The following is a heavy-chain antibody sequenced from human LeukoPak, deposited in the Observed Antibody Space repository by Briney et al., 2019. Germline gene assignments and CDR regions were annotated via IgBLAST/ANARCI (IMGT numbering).Heavy chain of an antibody. V-gene: IGHV1-69*04. Sequence: SVKVSCKASGGTFSSYTISWVRQAPGQGLEWMGRIIPILGIANYAQKFQGRVTITADKSTSTAYMELSSLRSEDTAVYYCARDTYVVVPAATSYLFDPWGQGTLVTLSS. D-gene: IGHD2-2*01. CDR2: IIPILGIA. CDR3: ARDTYVVVPAATSYLFDP. CDR1: GGTFSSYT. J-gene: IGHJ5*02.